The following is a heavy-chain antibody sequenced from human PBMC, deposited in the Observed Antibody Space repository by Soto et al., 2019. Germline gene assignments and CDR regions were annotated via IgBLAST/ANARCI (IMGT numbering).Heavy chain of an antibody. CDR2: IYYSGST. Sequence: SETLSLTCTVSGGSISSGGYYWSWIRQHPGKGLEWIGYIYYSGSTFHNPSLRSRVTISVDTSKNQFSLKLTSVTAADTAVYYCGRDISTVAGALGYWGQRNLVTVSS. CDR3: GRDISTVAGALGY. CDR1: GGSISSGGYY. D-gene: IGHD6-19*01. V-gene: IGHV4-31*03. J-gene: IGHJ4*02.